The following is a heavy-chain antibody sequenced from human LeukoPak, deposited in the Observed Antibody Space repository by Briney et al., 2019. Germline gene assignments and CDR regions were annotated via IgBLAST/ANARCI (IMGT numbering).Heavy chain of an antibody. J-gene: IGHJ4*02. V-gene: IGHV1-18*01. D-gene: IGHD5-12*01. CDR2: ISAYNGNT. CDR1: GYTFTSYG. CDR3: ARVAASTYIKYSGYDFWYFDY. Sequence: ASVKVSCKASGYTFTSYGISWVRQAPGQGLEWMGWISAYNGNTTYAQKLQGRVTMTTDTSTSTAYMELRSLRSDDTAVYYCARVAASTYIKYSGYDFWYFDYWGQGTLVTVSS.